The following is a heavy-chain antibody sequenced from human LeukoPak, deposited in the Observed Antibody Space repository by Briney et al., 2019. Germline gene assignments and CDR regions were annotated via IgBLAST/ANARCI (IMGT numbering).Heavy chain of an antibody. CDR2: INPNSGGT. CDR3: ARQHTHGDSSFGY. D-gene: IGHD4-17*01. Sequence: GSVKVSCNASGYTFSGYYMHWVRQAPGQGREWMGGINPNSGGTNYAQKFQGRVTMTRDTSISTAYMELSRLRSDDTAVYYCARQHTHGDSSFGYWGEGTLVTVS. J-gene: IGHJ4*02. CDR1: GYTFSGYY. V-gene: IGHV1-2*02.